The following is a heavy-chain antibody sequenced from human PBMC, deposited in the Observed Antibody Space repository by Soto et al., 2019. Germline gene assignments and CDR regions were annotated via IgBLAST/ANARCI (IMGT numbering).Heavy chain of an antibody. Sequence: ASVKVSCKASGYTFTSYGISWVRQAPGQGLEWMGWISAYNGNTNYAQKLQGRVTMTTDTSTSTAYMELRSLRSDDTAVYYCAREGYYGSGSYLRFDYYCGMDVWGQGTTVTVSS. D-gene: IGHD3-10*01. V-gene: IGHV1-18*01. CDR2: ISAYNGNT. J-gene: IGHJ6*02. CDR1: GYTFTSYG. CDR3: AREGYYGSGSYLRFDYYCGMDV.